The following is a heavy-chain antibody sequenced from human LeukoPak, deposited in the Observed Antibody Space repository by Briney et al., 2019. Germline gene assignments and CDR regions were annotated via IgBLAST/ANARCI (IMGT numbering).Heavy chain of an antibody. J-gene: IGHJ4*02. CDR1: GGSISSYY. D-gene: IGHD3-22*01. CDR2: IYTSGST. Sequence: SETLSLTCTVAGGSISSYYWSWIRQPAGKGLEWIGRIYTSGSTNYNTSLKSRVTMSVDTSKNQFSLKLSSVTAADTAVYYCVISSSFYTYDYWGQGTLVTVSS. V-gene: IGHV4-4*07. CDR3: VISSSFYTYDY.